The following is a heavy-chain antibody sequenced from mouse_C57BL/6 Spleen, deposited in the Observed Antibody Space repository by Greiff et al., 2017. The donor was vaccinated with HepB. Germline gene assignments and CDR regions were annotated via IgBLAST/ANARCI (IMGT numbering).Heavy chain of an antibody. Sequence: EVMLVESEGGLVQPGSSMKLSRTASGFTFSDYYMAWVRQVPEKGLEWVANINYDGSSTYYLDSLKSRFIISRDNAKNILYLQMSSLKSEDTATYYCARSESNGFDYWGQGTTLTVSS. D-gene: IGHD2-5*01. V-gene: IGHV5-16*01. CDR2: INYDGSST. CDR1: GFTFSDYY. CDR3: ARSESNGFDY. J-gene: IGHJ2*01.